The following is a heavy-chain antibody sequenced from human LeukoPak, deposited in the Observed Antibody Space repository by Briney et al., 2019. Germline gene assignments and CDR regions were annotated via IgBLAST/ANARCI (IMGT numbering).Heavy chain of an antibody. D-gene: IGHD6-13*01. V-gene: IGHV3-30*02. J-gene: IGHJ4*02. CDR1: GFTFSSYA. Sequence: PGGSLRLSCATSGFTFSSYAMHWVRQAPAKGLEWVAFIRYDGSNKYYAGSVKGRFSISRDDSTNTLYLQMNGLRDEDTAVYHCAKSLDYTSSWFPFDYWGQGTLVTVSS. CDR3: AKSLDYTSSWFPFDY. CDR2: IRYDGSNK.